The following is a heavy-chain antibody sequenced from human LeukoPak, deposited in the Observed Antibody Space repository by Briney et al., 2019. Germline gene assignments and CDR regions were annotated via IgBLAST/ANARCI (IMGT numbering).Heavy chain of an antibody. CDR2: IRGSGDDT. CDR1: GFSFASYE. Sequence: GGSLRLSCAASGFSFASYEMNWVRQAPGKGLEWVSAIRGSGDDTYYADSVKGRFTISRDNSKNTLSLQMNSLRAEDTAVYYCAKDFRVSYWGQGTLVTVSS. J-gene: IGHJ4*02. V-gene: IGHV3-23*01. CDR3: AKDFRVSY.